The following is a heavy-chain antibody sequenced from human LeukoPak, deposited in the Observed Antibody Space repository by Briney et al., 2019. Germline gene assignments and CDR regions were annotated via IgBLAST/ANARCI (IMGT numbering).Heavy chain of an antibody. D-gene: IGHD3-22*01. CDR1: GFIFSSYS. Sequence: GGSLRLSCATSGFIFSSYSMNWVRQAPGKGLEWVSYISSSSRTMYYADSAKGRFTISRDNAKNSLYLQMNSLRAEDTAVYYCARDFHVRNYDIGGYSYWGQGTLVTVSS. CDR3: ARDFHVRNYDIGGYSY. J-gene: IGHJ4*02. CDR2: ISSSSRTM. V-gene: IGHV3-48*01.